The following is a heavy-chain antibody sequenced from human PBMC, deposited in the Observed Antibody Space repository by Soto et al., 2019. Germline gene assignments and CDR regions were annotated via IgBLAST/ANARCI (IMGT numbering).Heavy chain of an antibody. V-gene: IGHV4-30-4*01. D-gene: IGHD5-18*01. CDR2: IYYSGST. J-gene: IGHJ6*02. Sequence: SETLSLTCTVSGGSISSGDYYWSWIHQPPGKGLEWIGYIYYSGSTYYNPSLKSRVTISVDTSKNQFSLKLSSVTAADTAVYYCARDGPLQLWDYYYGMDVWGQGTTVTVSS. CDR3: ARDGPLQLWDYYYGMDV. CDR1: GGSISSGDYY.